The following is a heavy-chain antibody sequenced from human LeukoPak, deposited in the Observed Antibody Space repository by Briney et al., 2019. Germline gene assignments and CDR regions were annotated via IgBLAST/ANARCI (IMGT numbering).Heavy chain of an antibody. Sequence: SETLSLTCAVYGGSFSGYYWSWIRQPPGKGLEWIGEINHSGSTNYNPSLTSRVTISVDTSKNQFSLKLSSVTAADTAVYYCARTGDAFDIWGQGTMVTVSS. CDR3: ARTGDAFDI. D-gene: IGHD3-9*01. CDR2: INHSGST. J-gene: IGHJ3*02. V-gene: IGHV4-34*01. CDR1: GGSFSGYY.